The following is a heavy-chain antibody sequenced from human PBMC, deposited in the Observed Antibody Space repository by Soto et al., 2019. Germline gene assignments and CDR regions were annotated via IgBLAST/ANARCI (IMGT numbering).Heavy chain of an antibody. V-gene: IGHV3-30-3*01. CDR3: ARRLTPSVTAMGY. D-gene: IGHD2-21*02. J-gene: IGHJ4*02. CDR2: ISGDGINK. CDR1: GFTFSDYA. Sequence: QVQLVESGGGVVQPGRSLRLSCSASGFTFSDYAINWVRQAPGKGLEWVASISGDGINKYIADSVKGRFIISRDNSKNTVLLQMSSLGPEVTAVYYCARRLTPSVTAMGYWGQGTLVTVSS.